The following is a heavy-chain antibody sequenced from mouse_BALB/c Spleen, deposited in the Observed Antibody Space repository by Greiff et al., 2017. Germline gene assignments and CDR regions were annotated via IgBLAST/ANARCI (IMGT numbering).Heavy chain of an antibody. Sequence: EVQLQQSGAELVRPGALVKLSCKASGFNIKDYYMHWVKQRPEQGLEWIGWIDPENGNTIYDPKFQGKASITADTSSNTAYLQLSSLTSEDTAVYYCALGAMDYWGQGTSVTVSS. D-gene: IGHD4-1*01. CDR1: GFNIKDYY. CDR3: ALGAMDY. V-gene: IGHV14-1*02. CDR2: IDPENGNT. J-gene: IGHJ4*01.